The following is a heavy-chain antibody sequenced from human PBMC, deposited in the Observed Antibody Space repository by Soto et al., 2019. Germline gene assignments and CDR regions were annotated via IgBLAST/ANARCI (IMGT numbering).Heavy chain of an antibody. D-gene: IGHD3-22*01. CDR3: ARDKRFYYDSSGYWLY. J-gene: IGHJ4*02. CDR1: GFTFSSYA. CDR2: ISYDGSNK. V-gene: IGHV3-30-3*01. Sequence: GGSRRLSCAVSGFTFSSYAMHWVRQAPGKGLEWVAVISYDGSNKYYADSVKGRFTISRDNSKNTLYLQMNSLRAEDTAVYYCARDKRFYYDSSGYWLYWGQGTLVTVSS.